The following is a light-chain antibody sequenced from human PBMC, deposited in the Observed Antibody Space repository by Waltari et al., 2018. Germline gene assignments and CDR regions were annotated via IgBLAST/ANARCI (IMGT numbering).Light chain of an antibody. V-gene: IGLV5-45*02. Sequence: QAVLTQPSSFSASPGASASLTCTLRSDINVGTYRIYWYQQKPGSPPQYLLRYKSDSDKQQGSGVPSRFSGSKDASANAGILLISGLQSEDEADYYCMIWHNNAHVAFGGGTKLTVL. CDR2: YKSDSDK. CDR3: MIWHNNAHVA. J-gene: IGLJ2*01. CDR1: SDINVGTYR.